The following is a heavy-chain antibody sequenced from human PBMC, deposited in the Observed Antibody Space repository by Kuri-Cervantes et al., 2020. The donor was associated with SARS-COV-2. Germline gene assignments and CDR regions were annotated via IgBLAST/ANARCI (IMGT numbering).Heavy chain of an antibody. CDR1: GFTFSSYS. CDR3: ARGGSDYYYYGMDV. CDR2: ISSSSSTI. J-gene: IGHJ6*02. D-gene: IGHD1-26*01. Sequence: LSLTCAASGFTFSSYSMNWVRQAPGKGLEWVSYISSSSSTIYYADSVKGRFTISRDNAKNSLYLQMNSLRAEDTAVYYCARGGSDYYYYGMDVWGQGTTVTVSS. V-gene: IGHV3-48*01.